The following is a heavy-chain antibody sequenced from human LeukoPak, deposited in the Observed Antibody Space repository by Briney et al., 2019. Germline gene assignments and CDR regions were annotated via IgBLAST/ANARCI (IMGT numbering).Heavy chain of an antibody. J-gene: IGHJ3*02. D-gene: IGHD2-2*03. V-gene: IGHV1-2*02. Sequence: ASVTVSFMASGYTFTHYYMHWVRQAPGQGLEWMGWINPNSGGTNYAQKFQGRVAMTRYTSISTVYMELSRVRYDDTGVYYCSRDWIPGSFDAFDIWGQGTMVTVSS. CDR1: GYTFTHYY. CDR3: SRDWIPGSFDAFDI. CDR2: INPNSGGT.